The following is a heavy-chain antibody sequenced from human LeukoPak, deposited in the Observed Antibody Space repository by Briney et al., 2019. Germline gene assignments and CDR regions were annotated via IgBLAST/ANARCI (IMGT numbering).Heavy chain of an antibody. D-gene: IGHD1-26*01. Sequence: GGSLRLSCAASGFTFSIYSMNWVRQAPGKGLEWVSYISSSGRSILYADSVKGRFTVSRGNAKNSLYLKMNNLRAEDTAVYYCGREIPSGSYAPDYWGQGILVIVSS. CDR2: ISSSGRSI. V-gene: IGHV3-21*05. CDR3: GREIPSGSYAPDY. CDR1: GFTFSIYS. J-gene: IGHJ4*02.